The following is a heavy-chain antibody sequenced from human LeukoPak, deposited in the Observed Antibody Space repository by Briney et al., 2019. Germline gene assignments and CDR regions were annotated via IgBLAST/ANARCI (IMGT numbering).Heavy chain of an antibody. V-gene: IGHV3-23*01. J-gene: IGHJ4*02. D-gene: IGHD5-18*01. CDR3: AKLLWIQLWAFDY. Sequence: GGSLRLSCAASGFTFSSYAMSWVRQAPGKGLEWVPAISGSGGSTYYADSVKGRFTISRDNSKNTLYLQMNSLRAEDTAVYYCAKLLWIQLWAFDYWGQGTLVTVSS. CDR2: ISGSGGST. CDR1: GFTFSSYA.